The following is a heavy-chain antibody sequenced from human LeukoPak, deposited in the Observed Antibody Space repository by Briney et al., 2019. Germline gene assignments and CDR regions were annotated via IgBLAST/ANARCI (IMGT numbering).Heavy chain of an antibody. CDR2: IASKTDGGTT. CDR3: TTGIRGD. Sequence: GGFLRLSCAASGYTFSDHYIDWVRQAPGKGLEWVGRIASKTDGGTTDYAAPVKGRFTISRDDSKNTLFLQMNSLKTEDTAVYYCTTGIRGDCGQGTLVTVSS. V-gene: IGHV3-15*04. CDR1: GYTFSDHY. J-gene: IGHJ4*02.